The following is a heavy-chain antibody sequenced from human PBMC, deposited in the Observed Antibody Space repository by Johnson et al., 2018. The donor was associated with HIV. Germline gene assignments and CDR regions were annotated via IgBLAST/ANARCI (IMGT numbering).Heavy chain of an antibody. CDR2: ISSDASEK. J-gene: IGHJ3*02. V-gene: IGHV3-30*04. CDR3: AREGTLGAFDI. Sequence: QEKLVESGGGVVQPGRSLRLSCAASGFTFSTYAIHWVRQSPGYGLEWVAVISSDASEKYYADSVKGRFTISRDNSKNTLYLQMNSLRAEDTAVYYCAREGTLGAFDIWGQGTMVTISS. CDR1: GFTFSTYA. D-gene: IGHD1-1*01.